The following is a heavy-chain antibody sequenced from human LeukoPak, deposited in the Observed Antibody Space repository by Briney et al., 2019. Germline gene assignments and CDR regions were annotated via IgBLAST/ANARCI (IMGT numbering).Heavy chain of an antibody. V-gene: IGHV3-21*01. Sequence: GESLKISCAASGFTFSTYSINWVRQAPGKGLEWVSSISSSSSYIYYADSVKGRFTVSRDNAKISLFLQMNSLRAEDTAVYYCARGGAYGDLTQPFDHWGQGTLVTVSS. D-gene: IGHD4-17*01. CDR3: ARGGAYGDLTQPFDH. J-gene: IGHJ4*02. CDR1: GFTFSTYS. CDR2: ISSSSSYI.